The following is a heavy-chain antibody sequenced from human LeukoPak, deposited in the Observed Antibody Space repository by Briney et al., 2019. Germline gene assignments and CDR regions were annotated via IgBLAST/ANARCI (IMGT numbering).Heavy chain of an antibody. CDR3: ARSSAYCGGDCYFDY. CDR2: IYSGGST. J-gene: IGHJ4*02. CDR1: GFTFSSNY. D-gene: IGHD2-21*02. Sequence: PGGSLRLSCAASGFTFSSNYMSWVRQAPGKGLEGGSVIYSGGSTYYADSVQGRFTISRDNSKNTLYLQMNSLRAEDTAVYYCARSSAYCGGDCYFDYWGQGTLVTVSS. V-gene: IGHV3-66*01.